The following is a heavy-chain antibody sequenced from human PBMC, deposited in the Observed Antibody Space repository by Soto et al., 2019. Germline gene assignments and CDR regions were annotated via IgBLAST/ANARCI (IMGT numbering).Heavy chain of an antibody. J-gene: IGHJ5*02. CDR2: ISSSSSYI. CDR1: GFTFSSYS. Sequence: GGSLRLSCAASGFTFSSYSMNWVRQAPWKGLEWVSSISSSSSYIYYADSVKGRFTISRDNAKNSPYLQMNSLRAEDTAVYYCARAKYYYDSHTGGWFDPWGQGTLVTVSS. D-gene: IGHD3-22*01. CDR3: ARAKYYYDSHTGGWFDP. V-gene: IGHV3-21*01.